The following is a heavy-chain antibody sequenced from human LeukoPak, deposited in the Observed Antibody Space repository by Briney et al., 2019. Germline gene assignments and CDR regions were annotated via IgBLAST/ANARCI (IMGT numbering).Heavy chain of an antibody. J-gene: IGHJ4*02. Sequence: SETLSLTCTVSGYSISSGFYWGWIRQPPGKGLEWIGSIYYSGSTYYNPSLKSRVTISVDTSKNQFSLKLSSVTAADTAVYYCARALRPLMVYNDYWGQGTLVTVSS. CDR3: ARALRPLMVYNDY. CDR1: GYSISSGFY. CDR2: IYYSGST. D-gene: IGHD2-8*01. V-gene: IGHV4-38-2*02.